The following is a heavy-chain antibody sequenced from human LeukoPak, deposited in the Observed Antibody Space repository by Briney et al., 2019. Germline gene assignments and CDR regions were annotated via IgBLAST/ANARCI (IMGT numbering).Heavy chain of an antibody. CDR2: IYHSGST. Sequence: SETLSLTCAVSGGSISSSNWWSWVRQPPGKGLEWIGEIYHSGSTNYSPSLKSRVTISVDKSKNQFSLKLSSVTAADTAVYYCARDLGYSYGNDYWGQGTLVTVSS. CDR3: ARDLGYSYGNDY. D-gene: IGHD5-18*01. J-gene: IGHJ4*02. V-gene: IGHV4-4*02. CDR1: GGSISSSNW.